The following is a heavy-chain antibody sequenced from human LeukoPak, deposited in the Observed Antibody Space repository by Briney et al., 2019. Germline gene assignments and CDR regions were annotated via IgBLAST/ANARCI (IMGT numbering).Heavy chain of an antibody. V-gene: IGHV4-34*01. CDR2: INHSGST. J-gene: IGHJ3*02. CDR1: GGSFSGYY. Sequence: SETLSLTCAVSGGSFSGYYWSWIRQPPGKGLEWIGEINHSGSTNYNPSLKSRVTISVDTSRNQFSLKLSSVTAADTAVYYCARAPAVLRYFDWLLSAFDIWGQGTMVTVSS. CDR3: ARAPAVLRYFDWLLSAFDI. D-gene: IGHD3-9*01.